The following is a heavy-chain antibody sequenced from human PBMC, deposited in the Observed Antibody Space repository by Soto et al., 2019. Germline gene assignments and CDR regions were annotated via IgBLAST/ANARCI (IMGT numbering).Heavy chain of an antibody. Sequence: ASVKVSCKASGYTFTSYGISWVRQAPGQGLEWMGWISAYNGNTNYAQKLQGRVTMTTDTSTSTAYMELRSLRSDDTAVYYCARVAMKIEVAGIGYYYYYMDVWGKGTTVTVSS. J-gene: IGHJ6*03. D-gene: IGHD6-19*01. CDR2: ISAYNGNT. CDR3: ARVAMKIEVAGIGYYYYYMDV. CDR1: GYTFTSYG. V-gene: IGHV1-18*01.